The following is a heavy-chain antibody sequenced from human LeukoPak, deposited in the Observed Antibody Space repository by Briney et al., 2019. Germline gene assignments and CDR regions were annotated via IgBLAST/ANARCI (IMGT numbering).Heavy chain of an antibody. CDR3: ARAVVTIYYFDY. CDR2: IYTSGST. D-gene: IGHD4-23*01. V-gene: IGHV4-61*02. J-gene: IGHJ4*02. Sequence: SQTLSLTCTVSGGYISSGSYYWSWIRQPAGKGLEWIGRIYTSGSTNYNPSLKSRVTISVDTSKNQFSLKLSSVTAADTAVYYRARAVVTIYYFDYWGQGTLVTVSS. CDR1: GGYISSGSYY.